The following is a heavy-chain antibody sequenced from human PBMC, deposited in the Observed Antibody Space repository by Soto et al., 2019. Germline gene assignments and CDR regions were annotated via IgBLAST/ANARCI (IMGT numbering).Heavy chain of an antibody. Sequence: SETLSLTYTVSGGSISSHYWSWIRQPPGKGLEWIGYIYYSGSTNYNPSLKSRVTITVDTSKNQFSLKLSSVTAADTAVYYCARDRVDGAVGYCSGGSCYPDYYYYGMDVWGQGTTVTVSS. CDR2: IYYSGST. D-gene: IGHD2-15*01. J-gene: IGHJ6*02. CDR3: ARDRVDGAVGYCSGGSCYPDYYYYGMDV. CDR1: GGSISSHY. V-gene: IGHV4-59*11.